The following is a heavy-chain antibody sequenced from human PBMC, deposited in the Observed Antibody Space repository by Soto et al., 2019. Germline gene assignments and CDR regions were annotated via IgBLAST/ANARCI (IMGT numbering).Heavy chain of an antibody. CDR2: MDPNSGNT. CDR3: ARNPTIVVVPAHYYYYYYMDV. V-gene: IGHV1-8*01. J-gene: IGHJ6*03. CDR1: GYTFNIYD. Sequence: ASVEICCKASGYTFNIYDINWVRQATGQGLEWMGWMDPNSGNTGYAQKFQGRVTMTRNTSISTAYMELSSLRSEDTAVYYCARNPTIVVVPAHYYYYYYMDVWGKGTTVTVSS. D-gene: IGHD2-2*01.